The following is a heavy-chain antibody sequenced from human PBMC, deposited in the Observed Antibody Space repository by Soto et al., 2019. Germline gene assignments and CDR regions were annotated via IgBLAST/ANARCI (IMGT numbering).Heavy chain of an antibody. D-gene: IGHD5-18*01. CDR1: GGTFSSYA. CDR3: ARDHGYSYGKTLDY. Sequence: ASVKVSGKASGGTFSSYAISWVRQAPGQGLEWMGGIIPIFGTANYAQKFQGRVTITADESTSTAYMELSSLRSEDTAVYYCARDHGYSYGKTLDYWGQGTLVTVSS. J-gene: IGHJ4*02. V-gene: IGHV1-69*13. CDR2: IIPIFGTA.